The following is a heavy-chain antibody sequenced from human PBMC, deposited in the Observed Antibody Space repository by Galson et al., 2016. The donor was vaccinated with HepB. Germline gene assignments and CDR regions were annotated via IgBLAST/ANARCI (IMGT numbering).Heavy chain of an antibody. CDR3: ARSGIIRVNWFDP. V-gene: IGHV1-18*01. J-gene: IGHJ5*02. Sequence: WVRQAPGQGLEWMGYISPYNGNTDYAQNFQGRITMTTDASTSTAYMEVRSLKSDDTAVYYCARSGIIRVNWFDPWGQGTLVIASS. CDR2: ISPYNGNT. D-gene: IGHD3-10*01.